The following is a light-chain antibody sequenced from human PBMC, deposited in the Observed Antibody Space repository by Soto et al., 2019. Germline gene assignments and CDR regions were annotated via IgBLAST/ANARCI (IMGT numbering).Light chain of an antibody. CDR3: LQYGSSPRT. Sequence: EIVLTQSPGTLSLSPGERATLSCRASQSVSNNYLTWYQQKPGQAPRLLIYGASSRATGIPDSFSGYGSGTDFTLTISRLEPEDFAVYYCLQYGSSPRTFGQGTKVEIK. J-gene: IGKJ1*01. CDR2: GAS. V-gene: IGKV3-20*01. CDR1: QSVSNNY.